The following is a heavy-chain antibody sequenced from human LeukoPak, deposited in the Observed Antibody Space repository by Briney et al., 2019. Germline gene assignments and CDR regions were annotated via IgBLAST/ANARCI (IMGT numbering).Heavy chain of an antibody. J-gene: IGHJ5*02. Sequence: ASVKVSCKASGYTFTSYGISWVRQAPGQGLEWMGWISAYSGDTNYAQTLQGRVTMTTDTSTSTAYMELRSLRFDDTAVYYCARDPRRDMGPTNWFDPWGQGTLVTVSS. CDR1: GYTFTSYG. CDR3: ARDPRRDMGPTNWFDP. CDR2: ISAYSGDT. D-gene: IGHD2-21*02. V-gene: IGHV1-18*01.